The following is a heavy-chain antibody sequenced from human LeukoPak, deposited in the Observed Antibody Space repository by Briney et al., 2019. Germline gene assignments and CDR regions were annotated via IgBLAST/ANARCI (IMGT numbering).Heavy chain of an antibody. J-gene: IGHJ4*02. CDR1: GGSFGGYY. D-gene: IGHD1-20*01. V-gene: IGHV4-34*01. Sequence: SETLPLTCAVYGGSFGGYYWSWIRQPPGKGLEWIGEINHSGSTNYNPSLKSRVTISVDTSKNQFSLKLSSVTAADTAVYYCARGRYNWNVIYYFDYWGQGTLVTVSS. CDR2: INHSGST. CDR3: ARGRYNWNVIYYFDY.